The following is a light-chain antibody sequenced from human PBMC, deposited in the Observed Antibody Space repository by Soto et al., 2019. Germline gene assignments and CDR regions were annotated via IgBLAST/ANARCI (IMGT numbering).Light chain of an antibody. CDR1: SSNIGAGYD. Sequence: QAVVTQPPSVSGAPGQRVTISCTGSSSNIGAGYDVHWYQQLPGTAPKLLIYGNSNRPSGVPDRFSGSKSGTSASLAITGLQAEDEADYYSQSYDSSPSASVFGGTTKHTVL. V-gene: IGLV1-40*01. CDR3: QSYDSSPSASV. J-gene: IGLJ2*01. CDR2: GNS.